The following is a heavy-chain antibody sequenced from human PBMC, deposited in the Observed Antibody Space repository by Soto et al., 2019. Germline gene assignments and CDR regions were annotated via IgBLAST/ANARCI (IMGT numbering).Heavy chain of an antibody. CDR1: GCSISSYY. Sequence: SDTLSLTCTVSGCSISSYYWSWIRQSPGKGLEWIGHIYNSGITYYNPSLKSRVVISIDTSRNQFSLRLNSLTAADRAVYFCARGVTVFGLVSRFWFDPWGQGTVVTVSS. D-gene: IGHD3-3*01. V-gene: IGHV4-4*08. CDR3: ARGVTVFGLVSRFWFDP. CDR2: IYNSGIT. J-gene: IGHJ5*02.